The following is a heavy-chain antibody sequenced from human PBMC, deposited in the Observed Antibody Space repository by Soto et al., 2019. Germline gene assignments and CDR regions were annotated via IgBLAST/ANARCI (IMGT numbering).Heavy chain of an antibody. V-gene: IGHV3-23*01. Sequence: EMQLLESGGGLVQPGGSLRLSCVASGFTFSNYAMSWVRQFPGKGLEWVAVVSGRDTYTAYAESVKGQFTISRDNSRNTLYLQMNSLRVEDTALYYCAKDSLPGIAASGTVYWGQGTLVTVSS. CDR1: GFTFSNYA. CDR3: AKDSLPGIAASGTVY. J-gene: IGHJ4*02. CDR2: VSGRDTYT. D-gene: IGHD6-13*01.